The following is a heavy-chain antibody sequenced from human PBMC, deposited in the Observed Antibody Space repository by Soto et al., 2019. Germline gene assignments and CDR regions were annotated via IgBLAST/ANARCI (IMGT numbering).Heavy chain of an antibody. D-gene: IGHD2-8*02. Sequence: EVQLVESGGGSVQPGGSLGLSCAASGFTFSASDMHWVRQTTGGGLEWVAAIGTLHDTYYPDSVKGRFTISRDNARNSLNLQMNSLRAGDTGVYYWARQASYWHGGGGWLDPWGQGTLVTVSS. CDR3: ARQASYWHGGGGWLDP. V-gene: IGHV3-13*01. CDR2: IGTLHDT. CDR1: GFTFSASD. J-gene: IGHJ5*02.